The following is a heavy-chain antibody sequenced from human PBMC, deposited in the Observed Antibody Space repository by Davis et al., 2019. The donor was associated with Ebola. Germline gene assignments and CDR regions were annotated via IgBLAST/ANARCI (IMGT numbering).Heavy chain of an antibody. J-gene: IGHJ4*02. V-gene: IGHV5-51*01. CDR1: GYSFTSYW. CDR2: IYPGDSET. D-gene: IGHD5-18*01. Sequence: GESLKTPCKGSGYSFTSYWIGWVRQMPGKGLEWMGIIYPGDSETRYSPSFQGQVTISADKSISTAYLQWSSLKASDTAMYYCARLGYGDSYGFGSFYNYFDYWGQGTLVTVSS. CDR3: ARLGYGDSYGFGSFYNYFDY.